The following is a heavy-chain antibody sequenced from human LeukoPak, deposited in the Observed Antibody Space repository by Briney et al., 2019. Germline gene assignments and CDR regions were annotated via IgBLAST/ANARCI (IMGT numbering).Heavy chain of an antibody. CDR3: ARLATSTGSYVDY. J-gene: IGHJ4*02. CDR2: IYDGGGA. V-gene: IGHV3-53*01. D-gene: IGHD1-26*01. Sequence: GGSLRLSCAASGFTVSSKYMSWFRQAPGKGLQWLSVIYDGGGANYADSVKARFTISRDNSKNTLYLQMDSLRAEDTAVYYCARLATSTGSYVDYWGQGTLVTVSS. CDR1: GFTVSSKY.